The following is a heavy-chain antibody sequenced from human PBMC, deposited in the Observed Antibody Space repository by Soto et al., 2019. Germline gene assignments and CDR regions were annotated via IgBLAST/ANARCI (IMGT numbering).Heavy chain of an antibody. CDR1: GGTFSSYA. J-gene: IGHJ6*02. Sequence: RASVKVSCKASGGTFSSYAISWVRQAPGQGLEWMGGIIPIFGTANYAQKFQGRVTITADESTSTAYMELSSLRSEDTAVYYCARVTGVYCSSTSCYNDGYYYYGMDVWGQGTTVTVSS. D-gene: IGHD2-2*02. CDR3: ARVTGVYCSSTSCYNDGYYYYGMDV. V-gene: IGHV1-69*13. CDR2: IIPIFGTA.